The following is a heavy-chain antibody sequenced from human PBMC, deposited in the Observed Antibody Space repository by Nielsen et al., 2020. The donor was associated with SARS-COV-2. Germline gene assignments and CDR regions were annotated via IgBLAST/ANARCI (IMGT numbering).Heavy chain of an antibody. CDR3: ARVQYMATVTTYFDY. CDR1: GGSISSGGYS. D-gene: IGHD4-17*01. CDR2: IYNTGST. J-gene: IGHJ4*02. V-gene: IGHV4-30-4*07. Sequence: SQTLSLTCAVSGGSISSGGYSWSWIRQPPGKGLELIGYIYNTGSTYYNPSLKSRVTISLDTSKNQFSLRLSSVTAADTAVYYCARVQYMATVTTYFDYWGQGTLVTVSS.